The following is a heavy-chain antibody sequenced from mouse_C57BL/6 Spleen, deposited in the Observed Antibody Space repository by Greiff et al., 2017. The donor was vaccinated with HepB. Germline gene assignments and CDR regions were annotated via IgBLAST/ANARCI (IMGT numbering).Heavy chain of an antibody. Sequence: EVQLQQSGPELVKPGASVKMSCKASGYTFTDYNMHWVKQSHGKSLEWIGYINPNNGGTSYNQKFKGKATLTGNKSSSTAYMELRSLTSEDSAVYYCARLGNYDGGFAYWGQGTLVTVSA. V-gene: IGHV1-22*01. D-gene: IGHD2-4*01. CDR3: ARLGNYDGGFAY. CDR1: GYTFTDYN. CDR2: INPNNGGT. J-gene: IGHJ3*01.